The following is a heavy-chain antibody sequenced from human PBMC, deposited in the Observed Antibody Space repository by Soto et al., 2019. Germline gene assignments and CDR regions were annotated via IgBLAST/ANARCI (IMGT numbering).Heavy chain of an antibody. CDR3: ARGDCSGGSCPPFDY. Sequence: PSETLSLTCTVSGGSISSYYWSWIRQPPGKGLEWIGFIYYTGSTNYNPSLKSRVTISVDTSKNQFSLKLSSVTAADTAVYYCARGDCSGGSCPPFDYWGQGTLVTVSS. J-gene: IGHJ4*02. V-gene: IGHV4-59*01. CDR1: GGSISSYY. CDR2: IYYTGST. D-gene: IGHD2-15*01.